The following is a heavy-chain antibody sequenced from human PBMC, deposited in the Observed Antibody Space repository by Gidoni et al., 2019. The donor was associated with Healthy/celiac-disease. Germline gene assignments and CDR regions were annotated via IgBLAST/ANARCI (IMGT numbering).Heavy chain of an antibody. J-gene: IGHJ6*01. D-gene: IGHD4-17*01. CDR2: ISSSSSYI. Sequence: EVQLVESGGGLVKPGGSLRLSCAASGFNFSSYSMNWVRQAPGKGLEWVSSISSSSSYIYYADSVKGRFTISRDNAKNSLYLQMNSLRAEDTAVYYCARDPADYGDYYYYYGMDVWGQGTTVTVSS. CDR3: ARDPADYGDYYYYYGMDV. V-gene: IGHV3-21*01. CDR1: GFNFSSYS.